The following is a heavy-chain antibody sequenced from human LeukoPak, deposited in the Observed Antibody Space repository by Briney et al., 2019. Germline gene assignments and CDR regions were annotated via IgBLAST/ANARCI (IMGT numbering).Heavy chain of an antibody. CDR3: ARGGGRGYSYGCFDY. CDR1: GFTFSSYT. D-gene: IGHD5-18*01. J-gene: IGHJ4*02. V-gene: IGHV3-30-3*01. Sequence: GGSLRLSCAASGFTFSSYTMHWVRQAPGKGLEWVAVISYVGSSKFYADSARGRFTISRDNSKNTVYLQMNSLRAEDTAVYYCARGGGRGYSYGCFDYWGQGTLVTVSS. CDR2: ISYVGSSK.